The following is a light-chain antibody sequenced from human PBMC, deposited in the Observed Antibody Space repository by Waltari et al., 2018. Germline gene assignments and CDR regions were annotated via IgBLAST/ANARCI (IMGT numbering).Light chain of an antibody. Sequence: IQMTQSPSSLSASVGDRVTITCRASQSIASFLNWYQQKPGKAPKLLIYAASSLQSGVPSRFSASGSVTDFTLTISSLQPEDFATYYCQQSYKTPPLTFGGGTKVEMK. CDR1: QSIASF. J-gene: IGKJ4*01. CDR3: QQSYKTPPLT. CDR2: AAS. V-gene: IGKV1-39*01.